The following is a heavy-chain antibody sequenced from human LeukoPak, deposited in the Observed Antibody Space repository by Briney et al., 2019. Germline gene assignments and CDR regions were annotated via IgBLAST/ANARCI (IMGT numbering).Heavy chain of an antibody. CDR2: ISSSSSYI. J-gene: IGHJ5*02. V-gene: IGHV3-21*01. CDR1: GFTFSSYS. Sequence: PGGSLRLSCAASGFTFSSYSMNWVRQAPGKGLEWVSSISSSSSYIYYADSVKSRFTISRDNAKNSLYLQMNSLRAEDTAVYYCARSYIRDWLFFNWFDPWGQGTLVTVSS. D-gene: IGHD3/OR15-3a*01. CDR3: ARSYIRDWLFFNWFDP.